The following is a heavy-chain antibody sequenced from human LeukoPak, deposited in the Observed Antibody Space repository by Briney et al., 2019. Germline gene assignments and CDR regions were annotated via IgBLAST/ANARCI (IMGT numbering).Heavy chain of an antibody. CDR3: ASAGGSYFA. D-gene: IGHD1-26*01. J-gene: IGHJ5*02. CDR1: GFTLSSYS. CDR2: TSSCSSYI. Sequence: GGSLTLSCADSGFTLSSYSMNWVRPAPGQGLEWVSSTSSCSSYIYCADLVKGRFTISRDNAKNSLYLQMNSLRAEDTAVYYCASAGGSYFAWGQGTLVTVSS. V-gene: IGHV3-21*01.